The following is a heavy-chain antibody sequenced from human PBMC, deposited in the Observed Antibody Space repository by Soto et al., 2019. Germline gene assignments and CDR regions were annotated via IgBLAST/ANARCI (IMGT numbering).Heavy chain of an antibody. CDR1: GGSLSSGDYY. D-gene: IGHD3-22*01. V-gene: IGHV4-30-4*01. CDR3: ARVDSSGYQPFAY. J-gene: IGHJ4*02. Sequence: SETLSLTCTGSGGSLSSGDYYWSWIRQPPGKGLEWIGYIYYSGSTYYNPSLKSRVTISVDTSKNQFSLKLSSVTAADTAVYYCARVDSSGYQPFAYWGQGTLVTVSS. CDR2: IYYSGST.